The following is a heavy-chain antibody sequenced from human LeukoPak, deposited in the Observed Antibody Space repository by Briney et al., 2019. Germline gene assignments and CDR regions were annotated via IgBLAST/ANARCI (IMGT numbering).Heavy chain of an antibody. Sequence: GGSLRLSCAASGFTVSSNYMSWVRQAPGKGLEWVSVIYSGGSTYYADSVKGRFTISRDNSKNTLYLQMNSLRAEDTAVYYCARDREGTMIVVVTYYFDYWGQGTLVTVSS. J-gene: IGHJ4*02. CDR2: IYSGGST. D-gene: IGHD3-22*01. CDR3: ARDREGTMIVVVTYYFDY. CDR1: GFTVSSNY. V-gene: IGHV3-66*01.